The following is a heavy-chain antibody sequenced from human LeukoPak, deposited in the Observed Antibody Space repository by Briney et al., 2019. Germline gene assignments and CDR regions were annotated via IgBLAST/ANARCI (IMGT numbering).Heavy chain of an antibody. CDR3: ASVLAVAHLPLAFDI. D-gene: IGHD3-16*02. CDR1: GFTVSDNY. J-gene: IGHJ3*02. Sequence: PGGSLRLSCAASGFTVSDNYMTWVRQAPGKGLEWVSVLYRGGSTYYADSVKGRFTISRDNSKNTLYLQMNSLRAEDTAVYYCASVLAVAHLPLAFDIWGQGTVVTVSS. CDR2: LYRGGST. V-gene: IGHV3-53*01.